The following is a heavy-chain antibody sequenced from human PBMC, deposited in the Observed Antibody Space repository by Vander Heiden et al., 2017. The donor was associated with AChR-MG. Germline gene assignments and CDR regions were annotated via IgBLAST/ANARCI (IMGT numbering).Heavy chain of an antibody. J-gene: IGHJ2*01. CDR2: FSGSDGST. V-gene: IGHV3-23*01. CDR1: GFTFSSYA. D-gene: IGHD1-1*01. CDR3: AKDSMQLDRRWYFDL. Sequence: EVQLLESGGDLVQPGGSLRLSCAASGFTFSSYAMSWVRQAPGKGLEWVSTFSGSDGSTYYADSVKGRFTISRDNSKNTLYLQMNSLTVEDTALYYCAKDSMQLDRRWYFDLWGRGTLVTVSS.